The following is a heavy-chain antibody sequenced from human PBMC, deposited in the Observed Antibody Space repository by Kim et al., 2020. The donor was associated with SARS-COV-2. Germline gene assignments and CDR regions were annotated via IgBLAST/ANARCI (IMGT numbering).Heavy chain of an antibody. CDR1: GGSFSGYY. CDR2: INHSGST. Sequence: SETLSLTCAVYGGSFSGYYWSWIRQPPGKGLEWIGEINHSGSTNYNPSLKSRVTISVDTSKNQFSLKLSSVTAADTAVYYCARGYDFWSGYQRWPPRYYYYYMDVWGKGTTVTVSS. J-gene: IGHJ6*03. CDR3: ARGYDFWSGYQRWPPRYYYYYMDV. D-gene: IGHD3-3*01. V-gene: IGHV4-34*01.